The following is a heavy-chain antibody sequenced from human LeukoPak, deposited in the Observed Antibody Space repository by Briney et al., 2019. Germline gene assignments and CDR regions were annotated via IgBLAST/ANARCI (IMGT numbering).Heavy chain of an antibody. CDR1: GGTFSSYA. D-gene: IGHD3-3*01. CDR2: IIPIFGTA. Sequence: GASVKVSCKASGGTFSSYAISWVRQAPGQGLEWMGGIIPIFGTANYAQKFQGRVTITADESTSTAYKELSSLRSEDTAVYYCARAFWSGYVFDYWGQGTLVTVSS. V-gene: IGHV1-69*13. CDR3: ARAFWSGYVFDY. J-gene: IGHJ4*02.